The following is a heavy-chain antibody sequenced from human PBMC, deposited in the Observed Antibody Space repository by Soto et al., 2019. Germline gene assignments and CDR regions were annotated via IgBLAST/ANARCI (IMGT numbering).Heavy chain of an antibody. J-gene: IGHJ3*02. CDR3: ARDRIVVVTAPPADAFDI. V-gene: IGHV3-33*01. CDR2: IWYDGSNK. Sequence: GGSLRLSCAASGFTFSSYGMHWVRQAPGKGLEWVAVIWYDGSNKYYADSVKGRFTISRDNSKNTLYLQVNSLRAEDTAVYYCARDRIVVVTAPPADAFDIWGQGTMVTVSS. CDR1: GFTFSSYG. D-gene: IGHD2-21*02.